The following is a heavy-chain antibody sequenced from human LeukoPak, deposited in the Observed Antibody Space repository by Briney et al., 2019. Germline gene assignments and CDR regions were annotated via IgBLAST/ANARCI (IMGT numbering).Heavy chain of an antibody. CDR3: ARERGRVAVAGTGRINWFDP. V-gene: IGHV3-11*01. Sequence: GGSLRLSCAASGFTFSDYYMSWIRQAPGKGLEWVSYISSSGSTIYYADSVKGRFTISRDNAKNSLYLQMNSLRAEDTAVYYCARERGRVAVAGTGRINWFDPWGQGTLVTVSS. D-gene: IGHD6-19*01. CDR1: GFTFSDYY. CDR2: ISSSGSTI. J-gene: IGHJ5*02.